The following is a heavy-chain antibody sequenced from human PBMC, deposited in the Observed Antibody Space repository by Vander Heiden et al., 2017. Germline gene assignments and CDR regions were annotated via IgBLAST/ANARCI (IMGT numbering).Heavy chain of an antibody. CDR1: GFPFDDYA. Sequence: EVQLVESGGGLVEPGRSLRLSCAASGFPFDDYAMHWVRQAPGKGLEWVSGISWNSDSIAYGDSVKGRFTISRDNAKNSLYLQMNSLRLEDTALYYCVKAGGTRIRGPLEFDYRWQGALVTVSS. V-gene: IGHV3-9*01. J-gene: IGHJ4*02. CDR3: VKAGGTRIRGPLEFDY. CDR2: ISWNSDSI. D-gene: IGHD3-10*01.